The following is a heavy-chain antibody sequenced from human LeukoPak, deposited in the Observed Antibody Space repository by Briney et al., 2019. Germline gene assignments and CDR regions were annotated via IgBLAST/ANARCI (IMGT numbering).Heavy chain of an antibody. CDR1: GDSIGSSSYYY. CDR2: MSYSGST. J-gene: IGHJ4*02. Sequence: SETLSLTCTVSGDSIGSSSYYYWGWIRQPPGKGLEWIGSMSYSGSTYYNPSLKSRVTISVDTSKNQFALKLSSVTAADTAVYYCASGGSSGYWGQGTLVTVSS. CDR3: ASGGSSGY. V-gene: IGHV4-39*01. D-gene: IGHD1-26*01.